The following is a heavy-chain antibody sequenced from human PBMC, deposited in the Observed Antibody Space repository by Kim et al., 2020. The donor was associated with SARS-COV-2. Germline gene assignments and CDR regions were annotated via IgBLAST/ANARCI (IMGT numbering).Heavy chain of an antibody. CDR3: ASLSRIVTTAGFDY. CDR2: IYPGGSDT. V-gene: IGHV5-51*01. CDR1: GYIFTNYW. Sequence: GESLKISCKGSGYIFTNYWIGWVRQMPGKGLEWMGIIYPGGSDTKYSPSFQGQVTISADKSISTAYLQWSSLKASDTAMYYCASLSRIVTTAGFDYWGQGTLVTASS. J-gene: IGHJ4*02. D-gene: IGHD5-12*01.